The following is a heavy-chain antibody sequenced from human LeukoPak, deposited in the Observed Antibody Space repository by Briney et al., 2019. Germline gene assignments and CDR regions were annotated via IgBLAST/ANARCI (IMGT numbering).Heavy chain of an antibody. CDR3: ARRAHRYRLPMTASRNAFDI. CDR2: INHSGST. V-gene: IGHV4-34*01. D-gene: IGHD2-2*01. J-gene: IGHJ3*02. CDR1: GGSFSGYY. Sequence: SETLSLTCAVYGGSFSGYYWSWIRQPPGKGLEWIGEINHSGSTNYNPSLKSRVTISVDTSKNQFSLKLSSVTAADTAVYYCARRAHRYRLPMTASRNAFDIWGQGTMVTVSS.